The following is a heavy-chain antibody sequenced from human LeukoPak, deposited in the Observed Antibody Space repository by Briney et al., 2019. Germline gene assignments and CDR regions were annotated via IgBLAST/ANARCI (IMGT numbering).Heavy chain of an antibody. Sequence: SETLSLTCTVSRGSIVSSDYYWGWIRQSPGRGLEWIGSIYYSGSAYYSPSLKSRVTISVDTSKSQFSLRLGSVTAADTSIYYCARLVTGFCNGDRCYSDHSYFYMDVWAKGPRSPCP. J-gene: IGHJ6*03. V-gene: IGHV4-39*01. CDR2: IYYSGSA. CDR3: ARLVTGFCNGDRCYSDHSYFYMDV. CDR1: RGSIVSSDYY. D-gene: IGHD2-15*01.